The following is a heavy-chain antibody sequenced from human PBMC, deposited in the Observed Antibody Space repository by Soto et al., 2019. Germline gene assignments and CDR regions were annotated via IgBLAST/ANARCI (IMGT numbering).Heavy chain of an antibody. J-gene: IGHJ4*02. CDR2: INPNSGGT. V-gene: IGHV1-2*02. CDR3: ARVPHYYGSGSYLLY. CDR1: GYTFTGYY. Sequence: ASVKVSCTVSGYTFTGYYMHWVRQAPGQGLEWMGWINPNSGGTNYAQKFQGRVTMARDTSISTAYMELSRLRSDDTDVYYCARVPHYYGSGSYLLYWGKGTLVTVSS. D-gene: IGHD3-10*01.